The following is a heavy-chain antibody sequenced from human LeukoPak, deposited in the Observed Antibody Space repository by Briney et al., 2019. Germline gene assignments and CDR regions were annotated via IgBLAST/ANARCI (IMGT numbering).Heavy chain of an antibody. CDR2: IRQDGSEK. V-gene: IGHV3-7*01. J-gene: IGHJ4*02. Sequence: GGSLRLSCAASGFTFSRYWMSWVRQAPGKGLEWVANIRQDGSEKYYVDSVKGRFTISRDNAKNSLYLQMNSLRAEDSAVYYCARDQALWYMDYWGQGTLVTVSS. D-gene: IGHD6-13*01. CDR1: GFTFSRYW. CDR3: ARDQALWYMDY.